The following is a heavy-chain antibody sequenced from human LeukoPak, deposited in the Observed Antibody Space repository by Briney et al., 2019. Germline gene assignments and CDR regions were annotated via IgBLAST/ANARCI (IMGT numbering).Heavy chain of an antibody. CDR3: ASQVLLWFGELFRYYFDY. J-gene: IGHJ4*02. CDR1: GGSISSSSYY. D-gene: IGHD3-10*01. CDR2: SYYRGST. Sequence: PSESLSLTCTVSGGSISSSSYYWGCIRQPPGKGLEWNGSSYYRGSTYYNPSLKSLVTISVDTSKNQFSLKLSSVTAADTAVYYCASQVLLWFGELFRYYFDYWGQGTLVTVSS. V-gene: IGHV4-39*01.